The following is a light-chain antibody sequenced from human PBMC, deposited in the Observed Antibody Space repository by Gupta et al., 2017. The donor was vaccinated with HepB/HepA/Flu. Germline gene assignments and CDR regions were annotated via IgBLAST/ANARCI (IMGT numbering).Light chain of an antibody. J-gene: IGLJ2*01. CDR2: EVN. CDR3: CTYACTTSWL. Sequence: SALTQPASVSGSPGQSITISCSGTSSDIGTYNLVSWSPQRPGKAHKLIIYEVNKRPAGVANRFSGSKSANTASLTISALKADDEADYFCCTYACTTSWLFGEGTKVTVL. V-gene: IGLV2-23*02. CDR1: SSDIGTYNL.